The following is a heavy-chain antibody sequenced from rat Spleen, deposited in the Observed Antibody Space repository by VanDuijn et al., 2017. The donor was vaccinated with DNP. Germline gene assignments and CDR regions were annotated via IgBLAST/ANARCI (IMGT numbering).Heavy chain of an antibody. Sequence: EVQLVESGEGLVQPGRSLKLSCAASGFSFSDYYMAWVRQAPTKGLEWVAYIRYDGGTSYYGDSVKGRFTISRDNAKSTLYLQMDSLRSEDTATYYCATDGYPYWGQGVMVTVSS. V-gene: IGHV5-20*01. CDR2: IRYDGGTS. D-gene: IGHD1-4*01. CDR3: ATDGYPY. J-gene: IGHJ2*01. CDR1: GFSFSDYY.